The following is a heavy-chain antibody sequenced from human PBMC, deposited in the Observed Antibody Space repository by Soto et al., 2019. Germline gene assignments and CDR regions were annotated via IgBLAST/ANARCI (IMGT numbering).Heavy chain of an antibody. J-gene: IGHJ6*02. V-gene: IGHV4-34*01. CDR2: INHSGST. CDR3: ARAVLFGGYYGSGSYAHKRYYYYGMDV. D-gene: IGHD3-10*01. Sequence: PSETLSLTCAVYGGSFSGYYWSWIRQPPGKGLEWIGEINHSGSTNYNPSLKSRVTISVDTSKNQFSLKLGSVTAADTAVYYCARAVLFGGYYGSGSYAHKRYYYYGMDVWGQGTTVTVSS. CDR1: GGSFSGYY.